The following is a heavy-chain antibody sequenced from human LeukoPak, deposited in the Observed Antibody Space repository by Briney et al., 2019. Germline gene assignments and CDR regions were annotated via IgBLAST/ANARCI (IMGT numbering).Heavy chain of an antibody. CDR3: ARHPDHGGCGGDCPLWFFDL. CDR1: GDSITSRSYY. J-gene: IGHJ2*01. CDR2: FYAGGSM. V-gene: IGHV4-39*01. D-gene: IGHD2-21*02. Sequence: SETLSLTCTVSGDSITSRSYYWAWVRQPPGKGLEGIASFYAGGSMYYNPGLMSRVSRSVGASKNQFPLQLTPVTAADTAVYYCARHPDHGGCGGDCPLWFFDLWGHGTLVTVSS.